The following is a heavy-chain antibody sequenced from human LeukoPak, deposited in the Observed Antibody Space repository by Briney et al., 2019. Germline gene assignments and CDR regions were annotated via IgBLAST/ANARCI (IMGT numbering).Heavy chain of an antibody. J-gene: IGHJ6*03. CDR1: GFTFSSYE. CDR3: SLHYYYYYIDG. V-gene: IGHV3-48*03. Sequence: GGSLRLSCAASGFTFSSYEMNWVRQAPGKGLEWVSYISSSGSTIYYADSVKGRFTISRDNAKNSLYLQMNSLRAEHTAVYYCSLHYYYYYIDGWGKATTVSVSS. CDR2: ISSSGSTI.